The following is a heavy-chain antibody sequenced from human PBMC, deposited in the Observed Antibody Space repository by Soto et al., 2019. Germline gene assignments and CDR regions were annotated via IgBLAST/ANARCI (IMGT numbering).Heavy chain of an antibody. CDR2: ISGSGGST. CDR1: GFTFSSYV. CDR3: ASPGNPLDY. D-gene: IGHD1-1*01. J-gene: IGHJ4*02. Sequence: EVQLLESGGGLVQPGGSLRLSCAASGFTFSSYVVSWVRQAPGKGLEWVSGISGSGGSTYYADSVKGRFTISRDNFKNTLFLHMNSLRAEDTAVYYCASPGNPLDYWGQGTLVTVSS. V-gene: IGHV3-23*01.